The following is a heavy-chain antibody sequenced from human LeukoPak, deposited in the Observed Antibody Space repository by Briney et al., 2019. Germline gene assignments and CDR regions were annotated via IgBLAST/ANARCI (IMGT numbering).Heavy chain of an antibody. CDR1: GDSVSSDSAA. D-gene: IGHD4-11*01. J-gene: IGHJ4*02. Sequence: SHNLSITCDISGDSVSSDSAAWNWIRQSPSRGLEWLGRTYYRSKWFSDYALSVKSRITINADTSKNHFSLQLNSVTPEDTAVYYCARKGTVTTPFDYWGQGILVTVSS. CDR3: ARKGTVTTPFDY. V-gene: IGHV6-1*01. CDR2: TYYRSKWFS.